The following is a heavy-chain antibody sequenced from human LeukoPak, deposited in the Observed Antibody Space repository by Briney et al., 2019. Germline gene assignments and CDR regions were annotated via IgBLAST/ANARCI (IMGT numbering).Heavy chain of an antibody. Sequence: GGSLRLSCAASGFTFSSYGMHWVRQAPGKGLEWVAVISYDGSNKYYADSVKGRFTISRDNSKNTLYLQMNSLRAEDTAVYYCAKGTQPGRDGYNYFDYWGQGTLVTVSS. V-gene: IGHV3-30*18. CDR1: GFTFSSYG. CDR3: AKGTQPGRDGYNYFDY. D-gene: IGHD5-24*01. J-gene: IGHJ4*02. CDR2: ISYDGSNK.